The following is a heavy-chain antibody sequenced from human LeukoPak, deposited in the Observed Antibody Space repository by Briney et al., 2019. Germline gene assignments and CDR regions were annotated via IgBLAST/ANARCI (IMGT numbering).Heavy chain of an antibody. CDR3: AKDREGATTCLDY. CDR1: GFTFSSYG. J-gene: IGHJ4*02. D-gene: IGHD1-26*01. CDR2: ISYDGSNK. V-gene: IGHV3-30*18. Sequence: PGGSLRLSCAASGFTFSSYGMHWVRQAPGKGLEWVAVISYDGSNKYYADSVKGRFTISRDNSKNTLYLQMNSLRAEDTAVYYCAKDREGATTCLDYWGQGTLVTVSS.